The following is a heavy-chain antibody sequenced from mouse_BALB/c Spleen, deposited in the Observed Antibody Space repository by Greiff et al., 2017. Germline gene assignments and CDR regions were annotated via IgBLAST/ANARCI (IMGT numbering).Heavy chain of an antibody. D-gene: IGHD2-2*01. CDR2: ISYDGSN. Sequence: EVQLQQSGPGLVKPSQSLSLTCSVTGYSITSGYYWNWIRQFPGNKLEWMGYISYDGSNNYNPSLKNRISITRDTSKNQFFLKLNSVTTEDTATYYCAREGYDGYYYAMDYWGQGTSVTVSS. V-gene: IGHV3-6*02. J-gene: IGHJ4*01. CDR3: AREGYDGYYYAMDY. CDR1: GYSITSGYY.